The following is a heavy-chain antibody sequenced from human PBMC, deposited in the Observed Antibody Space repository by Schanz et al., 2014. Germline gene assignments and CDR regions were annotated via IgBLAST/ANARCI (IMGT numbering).Heavy chain of an antibody. CDR3: ARDPYSASYFPSPPLYGMDV. J-gene: IGHJ6*02. Sequence: VQLVQSGAEVKKPGASVKVSCKASGYTFTSYGITWVRQAPGQRLEWMGWISPYNGNTNYAQKFQDRGPVTTDTSTSTAYRELGSLRSDDTAVYYCARDPYSASYFPSPPLYGMDVWGQGTTVTVSS. CDR1: GYTFTSYG. D-gene: IGHD1-26*01. CDR2: ISPYNGNT. V-gene: IGHV1-18*04.